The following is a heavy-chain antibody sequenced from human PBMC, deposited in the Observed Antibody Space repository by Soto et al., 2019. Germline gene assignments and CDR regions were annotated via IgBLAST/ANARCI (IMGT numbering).Heavy chain of an antibody. J-gene: IGHJ6*02. CDR1: GGTFSSYA. Sequence: QVQLVQSGAEVKKPGSSVKVSCKASGGTFSSYAISWVRQAPGQGLEWMGGIIPIFGTANYAQKFQGRVTITADESTSTDYMELSSLRSEDTAVYYCARRIAAAGTYYYYGMDVWGQGTTVTVSS. D-gene: IGHD6-13*01. CDR3: ARRIAAAGTYYYYGMDV. CDR2: IIPIFGTA. V-gene: IGHV1-69*12.